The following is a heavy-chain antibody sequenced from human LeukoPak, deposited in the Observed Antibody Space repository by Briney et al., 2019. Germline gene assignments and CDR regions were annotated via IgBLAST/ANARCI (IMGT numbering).Heavy chain of an antibody. CDR2: IYYSGST. CDR3: ARHFPGYSYVFDY. CDR1: GGSISSSSYY. Sequence: PSETLSLTCTVSGGSISSSSYYWGWIRQPPGRGLEWIGYIYYSGSTNYNPSLKSRVTISVDTSKNQFSLKLSSVTAADTAVYYCARHFPGYSYVFDYWGQGTLVTVSS. J-gene: IGHJ4*02. D-gene: IGHD5-18*01. V-gene: IGHV4-61*05.